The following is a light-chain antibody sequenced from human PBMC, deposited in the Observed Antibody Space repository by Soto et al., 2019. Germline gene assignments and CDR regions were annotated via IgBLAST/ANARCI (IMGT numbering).Light chain of an antibody. Sequence: QAVVTQPPSVSGAPGQRVTISCTGSSSNIGAFYDVHWYQPLPGTAPRLLIYGNNNRPSGVPDRFSGSKSGTSASLAITGLQAEDEADYYCQSYDSSLSGWVFGGGTQLTVL. J-gene: IGLJ3*02. CDR3: QSYDSSLSGWV. CDR1: SSNIGAFYD. V-gene: IGLV1-40*01. CDR2: GNN.